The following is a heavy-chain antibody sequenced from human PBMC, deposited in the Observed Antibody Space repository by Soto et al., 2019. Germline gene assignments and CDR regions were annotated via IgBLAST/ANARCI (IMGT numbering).Heavy chain of an antibody. D-gene: IGHD6-13*01. CDR2: IHYTGNT. V-gene: IGHV4-59*01. CDR1: GDSISIYY. Sequence: SETLSLTCTVSGDSISIYYWSWIRQPPGKGLEWIGYIHYTGNTNYNPSLKSRVTISVDTSKNQFSLNLASVTAADTALYYCARGGAAGVWFDPWGQGTLVTVSS. CDR3: ARGGAAGVWFDP. J-gene: IGHJ5*02.